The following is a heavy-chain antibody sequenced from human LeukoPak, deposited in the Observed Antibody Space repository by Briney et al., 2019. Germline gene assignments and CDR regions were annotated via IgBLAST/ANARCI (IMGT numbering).Heavy chain of an antibody. CDR3: ASTAASSSGWYGNYYYGMDV. CDR2: IYYSGST. J-gene: IGHJ6*02. V-gene: IGHV4-59*01. Sequence: RTSETLSLTCTVSGGSISSYYWSWIRQPPGKGLEWIGYIYYSGSTNHNPSLKSRVTISVDTSKNQFSLKLSSVTAADTAVYYCASTAASSSGWYGNYYYGMDVWGQGTTVTVSS. D-gene: IGHD6-19*01. CDR1: GGSISSYY.